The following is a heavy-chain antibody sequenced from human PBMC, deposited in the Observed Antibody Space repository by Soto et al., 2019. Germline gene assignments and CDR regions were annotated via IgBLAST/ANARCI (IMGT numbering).Heavy chain of an antibody. CDR3: ARMGSWGELSLYYYYYMDV. D-gene: IGHD3-16*02. J-gene: IGHJ6*03. Sequence: SGTPSPTFTVFCCSLRSYYLGLVPPPPRKGLEWTGYIYYSGSTNYNPSLKSRVTISVDTSKNQFSLKLSSVTAADTAVYYCARMGSWGELSLYYYYYMDVWGKGTTVTVSS. V-gene: IGHV4-59*01. CDR1: CCSLRSYY. CDR2: IYYSGST.